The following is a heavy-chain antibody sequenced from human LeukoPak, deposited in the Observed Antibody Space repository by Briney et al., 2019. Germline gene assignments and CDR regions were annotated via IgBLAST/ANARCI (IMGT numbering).Heavy chain of an antibody. V-gene: IGHV3-23*01. J-gene: IGHJ4*02. CDR2: ISGSGGST. CDR1: GFTFSSYA. CDR3: AKGGFPLGVGYFDY. D-gene: IGHD1-26*01. Sequence: PGGSLRLSCAASGFTFSSYAMSWVRQAPGKGLEWVSAISGSGGSTYYADSVKGRFTISRDNSKNTLYLQMNSLRAEDTALYYCAKGGFPLGVGYFDYWGQGTLVTVSS.